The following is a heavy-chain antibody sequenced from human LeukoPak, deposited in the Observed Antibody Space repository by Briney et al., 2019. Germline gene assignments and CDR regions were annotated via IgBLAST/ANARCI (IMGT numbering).Heavy chain of an antibody. CDR2: IIPNSGGT. D-gene: IGHD3-9*01. CDR1: GYTFSGYY. Sequence: ASVKVSCKASGYTFSGYYIHWVRQAPGHGLEWMGWIIPNSGGTNYAQKFQGRVTLTRDTSINTAYMELSRLRSDDTAVYYCARVLRYYDILSKPFDYWGQGTLVTVSS. CDR3: ARVLRYYDILSKPFDY. J-gene: IGHJ4*02. V-gene: IGHV1-2*02.